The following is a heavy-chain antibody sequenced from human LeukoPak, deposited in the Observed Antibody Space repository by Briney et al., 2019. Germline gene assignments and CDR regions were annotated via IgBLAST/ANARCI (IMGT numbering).Heavy chain of an antibody. CDR2: MNPNSGNT. J-gene: IGHJ4*02. V-gene: IGHV1-8*02. CDR1: GYTFTSYY. Sequence: ASVKVSCKASGYTFTSYYMHWVRQAPGQGLEWMGWMNPNSGNTGYAQKFQGRVTMTRNTSISTAYMELSSLRSEDTAVYYCAREGYYYGSGSYHMIDYWGQGTLVTVSS. CDR3: AREGYYYGSGSYHMIDY. D-gene: IGHD3-10*01.